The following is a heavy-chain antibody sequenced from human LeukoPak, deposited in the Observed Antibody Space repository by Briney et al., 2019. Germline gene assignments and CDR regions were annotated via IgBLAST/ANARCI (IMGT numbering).Heavy chain of an antibody. V-gene: IGHV3-33*01. D-gene: IGHD1-26*01. CDR2: IWCDGSNR. J-gene: IGHJ4*02. Sequence: PGRSLRLSCAASGFTFSRYGMHWVRQAPGKGPEWVAVIWCDGSNRQYADSVKGRFTISRDNAEDTLYLQMNSLRGEDTAVYYCARKWDPDYWGQGTQVTVSS. CDR3: ARKWDPDY. CDR1: GFTFSRYG.